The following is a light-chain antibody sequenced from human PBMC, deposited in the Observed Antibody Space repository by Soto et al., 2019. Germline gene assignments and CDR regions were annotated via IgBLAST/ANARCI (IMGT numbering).Light chain of an antibody. J-gene: IGLJ2*01. Sequence: QSVLTQPPSASGSPGQSVTISCTGSSSDVGGYNYVSWYQQHPGKAPKLIIYEVYKRPSGVPDRFSGSKSDNTASLTVSGLQAEDEADYYCSSHAGSINVAFGGGTKLTVL. CDR2: EVY. CDR1: SSDVGGYNY. CDR3: SSHAGSINVA. V-gene: IGLV2-8*01.